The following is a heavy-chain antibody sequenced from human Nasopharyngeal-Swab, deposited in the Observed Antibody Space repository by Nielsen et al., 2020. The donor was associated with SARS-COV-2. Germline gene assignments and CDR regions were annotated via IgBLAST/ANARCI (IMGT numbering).Heavy chain of an antibody. CDR3: ASLYYDSSVDGAFEI. V-gene: IGHV1-69*04. D-gene: IGHD3-22*01. J-gene: IGHJ3*02. CDR2: IIPILGIA. Sequence: SVKVSCKASGGTFSSYAISWVRQAPGQGLEWMGRIIPILGIANYAQKFQGRVTITADKSTSTAYMELSSLRSEDTAVYYCASLYYDSSVDGAFEIWGQGTMVTVSS. CDR1: GGTFSSYA.